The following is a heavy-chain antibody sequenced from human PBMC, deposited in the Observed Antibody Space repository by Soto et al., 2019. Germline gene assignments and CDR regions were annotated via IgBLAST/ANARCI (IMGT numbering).Heavy chain of an antibody. D-gene: IGHD3-10*01. CDR3: ARAAYYYGSGSYYTSKYQNNWFDP. CDR1: GYTFTGYY. CDR2: INPNSGGT. Sequence: ASVKVSCKASGYTFTGYYMHWVLQAPGQGLEWMGWINPNSGGTNYAQKFQGRVTMTRDTSISTAYMELSRLRSDDTAVYYCARAAYYYGSGSYYTSKYQNNWFDPWGQGTLVTVSS. V-gene: IGHV1-2*02. J-gene: IGHJ5*02.